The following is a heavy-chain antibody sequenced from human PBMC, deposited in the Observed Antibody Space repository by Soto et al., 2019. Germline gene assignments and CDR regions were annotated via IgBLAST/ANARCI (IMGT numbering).Heavy chain of an antibody. CDR1: GYSITACRYY. CDR2: IYSSGSM. D-gene: IGHD3-22*01. Sequence: PSLTCLVSGYSITACRYYCSWTRPHPGKGLEWLAIIYSSGSMLYSPSLRSRVSISGDTSRNQFSMRLTSVNPADTARYYRAKMHSSCSGWFHAWGQGTLVTVSS. CDR3: AKMHSSCSGWFHA. V-gene: IGHV4-31*03. J-gene: IGHJ5*02.